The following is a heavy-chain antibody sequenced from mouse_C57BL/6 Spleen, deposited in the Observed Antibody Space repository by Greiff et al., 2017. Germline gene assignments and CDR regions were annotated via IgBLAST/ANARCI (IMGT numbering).Heavy chain of an antibody. D-gene: IGHD2-14*01. J-gene: IGHJ2*01. CDR1: GYTFTNYW. Sequence: VQLQQSGAELVRPGASVKMSCKASGYTFTNYWIGWAKQRPGPGLEWIGDIYPGGGSTNYNEQFKDKATLTADKSSSTDYMQFSSLTSEDSAIYYCARGVRNDDYWGQGTTLTVSS. V-gene: IGHV1-63*01. CDR2: IYPGGGST. CDR3: ARGVRNDDY.